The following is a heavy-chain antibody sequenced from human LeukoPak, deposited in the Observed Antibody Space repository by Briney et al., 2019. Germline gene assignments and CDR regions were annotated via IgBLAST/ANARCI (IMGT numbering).Heavy chain of an antibody. CDR1: GYTFTIYA. CDR3: ARDLAHYYDILTGYLNWFDP. Sequence: ASVSVSSTASGYTFTIYAISGVRHAPGQRGEWRGWISAYNGNTNYAQKLQGRVTMTTDTSTSTAYMELRSLRSDDTAVYYCARDLAHYYDILTGYLNWFDPWGQGTLVTVSS. J-gene: IGHJ5*02. V-gene: IGHV1-18*01. CDR2: ISAYNGNT. D-gene: IGHD3-9*01.